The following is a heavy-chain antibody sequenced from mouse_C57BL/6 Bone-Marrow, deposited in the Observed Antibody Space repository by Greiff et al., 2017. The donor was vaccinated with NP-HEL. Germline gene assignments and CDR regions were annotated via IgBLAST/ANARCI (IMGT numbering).Heavy chain of an antibody. CDR3: ARGSSYPFAY. Sequence: EVQGVESGGGLVKPGGSLKLSCAASGFTFTAYGMHWVRQAPATGLEWVAYFSSCSSTIYYADTFKGRFTISRDNATYTLFLQMTSLRSEDTAMYYCARGSSYPFAYWGQGTLVTVSA. J-gene: IGHJ3*01. CDR1: GFTFTAYG. V-gene: IGHV5-17*01. CDR2: FSSCSSTI. D-gene: IGHD1-1*01.